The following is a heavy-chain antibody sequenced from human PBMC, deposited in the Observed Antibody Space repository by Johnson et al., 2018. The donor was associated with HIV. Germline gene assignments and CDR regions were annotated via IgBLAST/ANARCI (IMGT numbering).Heavy chain of an antibody. D-gene: IGHD3-16*02. CDR3: TTDRAGDYVWGSYRYAFDI. V-gene: IGHV3-30*02. Sequence: QVQLVESGGGVVQPGGSLRLSCAASGFTFSNYGMHWVRQAPGKGLDWVAFIRYDGSNKYYADSVKGRFTISRDNAKNSLYLQMNSLRAEDTAVYYCTTDRAGDYVWGSYRYAFDIWGQGTVVTVSS. CDR1: GFTFSNYG. CDR2: IRYDGSNK. J-gene: IGHJ3*02.